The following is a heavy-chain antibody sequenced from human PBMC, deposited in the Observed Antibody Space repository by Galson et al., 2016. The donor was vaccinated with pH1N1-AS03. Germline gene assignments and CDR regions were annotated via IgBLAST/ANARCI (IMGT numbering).Heavy chain of an antibody. CDR1: GHSFSNDW. CDR2: MYPSNSYS. CDR3: ARRISGTGKEFDS. V-gene: IGHV5-51*01. J-gene: IGHJ5*01. Sequence: SGAEVKKPGESLKVSCQGSGHSFSNDWIAWVRQMPGKGLEWMGIMYPSNSYSIYGPSFQGQVTFSADTSISTAYLQWRSLRASDPAMYYCARRISGTGKEFDSWGQGTLVTVSS. D-gene: IGHD3/OR15-3a*01.